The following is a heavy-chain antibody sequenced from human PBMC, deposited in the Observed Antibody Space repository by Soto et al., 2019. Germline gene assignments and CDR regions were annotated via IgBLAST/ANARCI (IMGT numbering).Heavy chain of an antibody. V-gene: IGHV3-30*18. Sequence: QVQLVESGGGVVQPGRSLRLSCAASGFTFSSYGMHWVRQAPGKGLELVSVISYDGRNKYYADSVKGRFTISRDNSKNTLYLQMNSQRAEDTAMYYCVKVAIVGATLSYYYYYVMDVWGQGTTVTVSS. D-gene: IGHD1-26*01. J-gene: IGHJ6*01. CDR3: VKVAIVGATLSYYYYYVMDV. CDR2: ISYDGRNK. CDR1: GFTFSSYG.